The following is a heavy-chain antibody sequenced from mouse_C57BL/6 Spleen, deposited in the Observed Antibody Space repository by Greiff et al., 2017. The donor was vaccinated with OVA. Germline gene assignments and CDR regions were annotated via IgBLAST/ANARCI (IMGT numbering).Heavy chain of an antibody. D-gene: IGHD2-2*01. CDR2: IDPSDSET. V-gene: IGHV1-52*01. CDR1: GYTFTSYW. CDR3: ARDYGYDFAY. J-gene: IGHJ3*01. Sequence: QVHLQQPGAELVRPGSSVKLSCKASGYTFTSYWMHWVKQRPIQGLEWIGNIDPSDSETHYNQKFKDKATLTVDKSSSTAYMQLSSLTSEDSAVYYCARDYGYDFAYWGQGTLVTVSA.